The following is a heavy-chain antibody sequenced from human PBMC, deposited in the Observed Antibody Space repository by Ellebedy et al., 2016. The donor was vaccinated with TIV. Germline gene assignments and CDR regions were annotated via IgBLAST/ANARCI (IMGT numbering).Heavy chain of an antibody. CDR2: INPSGSHT. D-gene: IGHD3-22*01. CDR3: ASGFDNSGCLDF. J-gene: IGHJ5*01. CDR1: GFTFSKSA. Sequence: ASVKVSCKASGFTFSKSAMHWVRQAPGQGLEWMGIINPSGSHTNYAQKLQGRVTMTRNTSTSTVYMELSSLRSEDTAVYYCASGFDNSGCLDFWGQGTLVTVSS. V-gene: IGHV1-46*04.